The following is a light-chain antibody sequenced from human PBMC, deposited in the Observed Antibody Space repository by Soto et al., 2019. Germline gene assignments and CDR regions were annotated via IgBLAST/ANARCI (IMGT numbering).Light chain of an antibody. V-gene: IGKV1-39*01. CDR1: QSISTY. CDR2: KAS. CDR3: QQRQSTRLS. Sequence: DIQMTQSPPSLSASMGDRVALTCRASQSISTYLNWYQQKPGKAPKLLIYKASTLQSGVPSRFSASGSGTEFTLPISSLQRDDFATYYCQQRQSTRLSFGGGTKVEIK. J-gene: IGKJ4*01.